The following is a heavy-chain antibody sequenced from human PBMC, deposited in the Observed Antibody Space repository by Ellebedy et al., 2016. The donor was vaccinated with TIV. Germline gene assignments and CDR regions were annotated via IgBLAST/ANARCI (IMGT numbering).Heavy chain of an antibody. CDR3: ARRDGNYFGY. Sequence: GESLKISXKGSGYSFTSYWIGWVRQMPGKGLEWMGIINPGDSDTTYSPSFRGQVTISADKSISTAYLQWSSLKASDTAMYYCARRDGNYFGYWGQGTLVSVSS. D-gene: IGHD1-26*01. J-gene: IGHJ4*02. CDR1: GYSFTSYW. V-gene: IGHV5-51*01. CDR2: INPGDSDT.